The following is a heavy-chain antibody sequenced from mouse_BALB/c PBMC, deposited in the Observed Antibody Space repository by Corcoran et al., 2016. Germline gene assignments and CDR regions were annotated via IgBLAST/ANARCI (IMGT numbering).Heavy chain of an antibody. V-gene: IGHV9-1*02. CDR3: ARGPLDYYAMDY. D-gene: IGHD4-1*01. CDR2: INTYTGEP. CDR1: GYTFTNYG. Sequence: QIQLVQSGPELKKPGETVKISCKASGYTFTNYGMNWVKQAPGKGLKWMGWINTYTGEPTYADDFKGRFAFSFETSASTAYLQINNLKNEDMATYFCARGPLDYYAMDYWGQGTSVTVSS. J-gene: IGHJ4*01.